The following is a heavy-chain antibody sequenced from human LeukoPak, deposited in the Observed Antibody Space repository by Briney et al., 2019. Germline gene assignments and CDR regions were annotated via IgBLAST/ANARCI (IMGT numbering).Heavy chain of an antibody. CDR1: GFTFSSYW. J-gene: IGHJ6*03. CDR3: AKDGRWLQLLYYYMDV. Sequence: GGSLRLSCAASGFTFSSYWMSWVRQAPGKGLEWVANIKQDGSEKYYADSVKGRFTISRDNSKNTLYLQMNSLRAEDTAVYYCAKDGRWLQLLYYYMDVWGKGTTVTISS. D-gene: IGHD5-24*01. CDR2: IKQDGSEK. V-gene: IGHV3-7*01.